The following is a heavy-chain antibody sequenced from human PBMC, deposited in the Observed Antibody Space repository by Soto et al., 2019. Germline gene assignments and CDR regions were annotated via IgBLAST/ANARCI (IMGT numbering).Heavy chain of an antibody. V-gene: IGHV3-33*01. Sequence: GGSLRLSCAASGFTFNSYGFHWVRQTPGKGLEWVAVIWYDGSNKYYADSVKGRFTISRDNAKNSLYLQMNSLRAEDTAVYYCARSGDGDYYYYYYMDVWGKGTTVTVSS. CDR1: GFTFNSYG. CDR2: IWYDGSNK. CDR3: ARSGDGDYYYYYYMDV. J-gene: IGHJ6*03. D-gene: IGHD4-17*01.